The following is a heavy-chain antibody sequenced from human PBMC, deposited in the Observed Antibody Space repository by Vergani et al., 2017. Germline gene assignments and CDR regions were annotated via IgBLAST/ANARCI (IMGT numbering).Heavy chain of an antibody. Sequence: QVQLVESGGGVVQPGRSLRLSCAASGFTFSSYGMHWVRQAPGKGLEWVAVISYDGSNKYYADSVKGRFTISRDNSKNTLYLQMNSLRAADTAVYYCARRAYSGYGPVGYWGQGTLVTVSS. V-gene: IGHV3-30*03. CDR2: ISYDGSNK. CDR3: ARRAYSGYGPVGY. D-gene: IGHD5-12*01. CDR1: GFTFSSYG. J-gene: IGHJ4*02.